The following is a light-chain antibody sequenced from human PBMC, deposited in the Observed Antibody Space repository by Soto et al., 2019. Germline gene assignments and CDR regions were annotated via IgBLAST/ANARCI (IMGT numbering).Light chain of an antibody. CDR1: QGISSW. J-gene: IGKJ4*02. V-gene: IGKV1-12*01. CDR3: QQAHHFPVT. Sequence: DIQMTQSPSSVSASVGDRVTITCRASQGISSWLAWYQQRPGKAPELLIYGASTLQSGVPSSFSGSGSVTDFTLTISSLQPEDVATYYCQQAHHFPVTFGGGTKVDIK. CDR2: GAS.